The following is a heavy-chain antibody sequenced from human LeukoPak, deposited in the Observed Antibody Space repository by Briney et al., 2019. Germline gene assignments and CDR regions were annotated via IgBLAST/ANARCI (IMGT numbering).Heavy chain of an antibody. Sequence: SETLSLTCSVSGASISSYYWSWIRQPPGQGLEWIGYIYYSGSTNYNPSLKSRVTISVDTSKNQFSLKLSSVTAADTAVYYCARYCSGGSCYYFDYWGQGTLVTVSS. J-gene: IGHJ4*02. D-gene: IGHD2-15*01. CDR2: IYYSGST. CDR3: ARYCSGGSCYYFDY. V-gene: IGHV4-59*01. CDR1: GASISSYY.